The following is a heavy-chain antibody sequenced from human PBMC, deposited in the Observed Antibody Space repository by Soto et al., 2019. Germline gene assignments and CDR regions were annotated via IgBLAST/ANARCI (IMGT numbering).Heavy chain of an antibody. J-gene: IGHJ6*02. Sequence: SQTLSLTCAISGDSVFSNSSTWNWIRQSPSRGLEWLGRTYYKSKWYNDYAVSVKSRITINPDTSKNQFSLQLNSVTPEDTAVYYCAREDSSGWYEEFYFYYYGMDVWGQGTTVTVSS. CDR3: AREDSSGWYEEFYFYYYGMDV. V-gene: IGHV6-1*01. CDR1: GDSVFSNSST. D-gene: IGHD6-19*01. CDR2: TYYKSKWYN.